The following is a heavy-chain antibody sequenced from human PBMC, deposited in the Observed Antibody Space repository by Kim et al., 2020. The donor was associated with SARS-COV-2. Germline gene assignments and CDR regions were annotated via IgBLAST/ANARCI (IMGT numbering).Heavy chain of an antibody. D-gene: IGHD3-10*01. Sequence: GGSLRLSCAASGFTFSSYGMHWVRQAPGKGLEWVAVISYDGSNKYYADSVKGRFTISRDNSKNTLYLQMNSLRAEDTAVYYCAKDLTMVRGVPTFDYWGQGTLVTVSS. CDR1: GFTFSSYG. J-gene: IGHJ4*02. CDR3: AKDLTMVRGVPTFDY. CDR2: ISYDGSNK. V-gene: IGHV3-30*18.